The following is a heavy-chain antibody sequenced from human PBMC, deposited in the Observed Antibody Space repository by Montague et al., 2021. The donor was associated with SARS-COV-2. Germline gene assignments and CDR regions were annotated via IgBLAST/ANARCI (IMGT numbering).Heavy chain of an antibody. J-gene: IGHJ6*02. CDR2: TYYRSKWYN. CDR3: ARGLWFGELLSLYYYYGMEV. CDR1: GDSVSSNSAA. D-gene: IGHD3-10*01. Sequence: CAISGDSVSSNSAAWNWIRQSPSRGLEWLGRTYYRSKWYNDYAVSVKSRITINPDTSKNQFSLQLNSVTPEDTAVYYCARGLWFGELLSLYYYYGMEVWGQGTTVTVSS. V-gene: IGHV6-1*01.